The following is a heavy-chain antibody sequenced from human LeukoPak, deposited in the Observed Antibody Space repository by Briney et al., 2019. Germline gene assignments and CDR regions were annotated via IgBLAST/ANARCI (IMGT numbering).Heavy chain of an antibody. CDR1: GGSISSYY. CDR2: IYYSGST. D-gene: IGHD5-18*01. Sequence: TSETLSLTCTVSGGSISSYYWSWIRQPPGKGLEWIGYIYYSGSTNYNPSLKSRVTISVDTSKNQFSLKLSSVTAADTAVYYCARGGYSYGSFTGYYMDVWGKGTTVTISS. V-gene: IGHV4-59*01. J-gene: IGHJ6*03. CDR3: ARGGYSYGSFTGYYMDV.